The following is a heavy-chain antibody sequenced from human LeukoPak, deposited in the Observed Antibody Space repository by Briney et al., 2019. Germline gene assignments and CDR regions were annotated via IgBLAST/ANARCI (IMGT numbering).Heavy chain of an antibody. Sequence: GGSLRLSCAASGFTVSSNYMSWVRQAPGKGLEWVSVIYSGGSTDYADSVKGRFTISRDNSKNTVYLQMNSLKAEDTAVYYCAKDVRGGCSGANCYHWGQGTLVTVSS. D-gene: IGHD2-15*01. CDR1: GFTVSSNY. J-gene: IGHJ4*02. V-gene: IGHV3-53*01. CDR3: AKDVRGGCSGANCYH. CDR2: IYSGGST.